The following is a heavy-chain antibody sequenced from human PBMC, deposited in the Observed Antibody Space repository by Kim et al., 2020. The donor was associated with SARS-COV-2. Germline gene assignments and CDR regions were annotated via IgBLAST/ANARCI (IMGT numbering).Heavy chain of an antibody. V-gene: IGHV3-30*07. D-gene: IGHD5-18*01. J-gene: IGHJ4*02. CDR3: ARDRYGPGFYYFDY. Sequence: ADSANGRVTISSDNSKNTLYLQMNSLRAEDTAVYYCARDRYGPGFYYFDYWGQGTLVTVSS.